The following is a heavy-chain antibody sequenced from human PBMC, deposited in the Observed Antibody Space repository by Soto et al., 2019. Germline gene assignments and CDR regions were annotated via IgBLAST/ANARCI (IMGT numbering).Heavy chain of an antibody. CDR3: AKGSCTNGLCYTDY. V-gene: IGHV3-23*01. CDR2: ISGSGGGT. CDR1: EFTFSNYA. Sequence: EVQLLESGGSLVQPGGSLRLSCAASEFTFSNYAMNWVRQAPGKGLEWVSTISGSGGGTHYADSVKGRFTISRDNSENTLYLQMNSLRAEDTAIYYCAKGSCTNGLCYTDYWGQGTLVTVSS. D-gene: IGHD2-8*01. J-gene: IGHJ4*02.